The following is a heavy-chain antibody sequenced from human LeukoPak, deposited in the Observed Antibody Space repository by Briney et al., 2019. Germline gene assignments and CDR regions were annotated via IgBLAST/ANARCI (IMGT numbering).Heavy chain of an antibody. CDR3: ARSTGNDFWPYYYYMDV. CDR2: INPNSGGT. Sequence: ASVKVSCTASGYTFTGYYMHWVRQAPGQGLEWMGWINPNSGGTNYAQKFQGRVTMTRDTSISTAYMELSRLRSDDLAVYYCARSTGNDFWPYYYYMDVWGKGTTVTVSS. V-gene: IGHV1-2*02. D-gene: IGHD3-3*01. J-gene: IGHJ6*03. CDR1: GYTFTGYY.